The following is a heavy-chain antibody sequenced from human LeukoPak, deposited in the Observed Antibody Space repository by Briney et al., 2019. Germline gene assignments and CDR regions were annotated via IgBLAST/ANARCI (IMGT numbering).Heavy chain of an antibody. Sequence: SETLSLTCTVSGGSISSYYWSWIRQPAGKGLEWIGRIYTSGSTNYNPSLKSRVTMSVDTSKNQFSLKLSSVTAADTAVYYCARVSGVYARGIVATTKFFDYWGQGTLVTVSS. CDR2: IYTSGST. D-gene: IGHD5-12*01. J-gene: IGHJ4*02. V-gene: IGHV4-4*07. CDR3: ARVSGVYARGIVATTKFFDY. CDR1: GGSISSYY.